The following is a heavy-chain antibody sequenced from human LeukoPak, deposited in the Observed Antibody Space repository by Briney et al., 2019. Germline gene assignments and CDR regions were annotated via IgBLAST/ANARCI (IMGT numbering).Heavy chain of an antibody. CDR2: ISYDGSNK. Sequence: GGSLRLSCAASGFIFSDYWMHWVRQAPGKGLVWVAVISYDGSNKYYADSVKGRFTISRDNSKNTLYLQMNSLRAEDTAVYYCASGSYYSAFDIWGQGTMVTVSS. V-gene: IGHV3-30*03. CDR1: GFIFSDYW. J-gene: IGHJ3*02. D-gene: IGHD1-26*01. CDR3: ASGSYYSAFDI.